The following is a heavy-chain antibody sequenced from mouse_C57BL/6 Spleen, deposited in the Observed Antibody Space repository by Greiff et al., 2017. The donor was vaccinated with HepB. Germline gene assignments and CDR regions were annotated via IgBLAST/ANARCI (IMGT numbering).Heavy chain of an antibody. D-gene: IGHD2-5*01. J-gene: IGHJ3*01. CDR2: INPSSGYT. Sequence: QVQLQQSGAELARPGASVKMSCKASGYTFTSYTMHWVKQRPGQGLEWIGYINPSSGYTKYNQKFKDKATLTADKSSSTAYMQLSSRTSEDSAVYYCARGAYSNYDFAYWGQGTLVTVSA. CDR3: ARGAYSNYDFAY. V-gene: IGHV1-4*01. CDR1: GYTFTSYT.